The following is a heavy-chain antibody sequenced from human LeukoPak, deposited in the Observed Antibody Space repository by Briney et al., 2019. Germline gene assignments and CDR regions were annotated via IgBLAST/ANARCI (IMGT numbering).Heavy chain of an antibody. V-gene: IGHV4-4*07. D-gene: IGHD3-22*01. J-gene: IGHJ3*02. CDR2: IYTSGST. Sequence: SDTLSLTCTVSGGSISTYYWSWIRQPAGKGLEWIGRIYTSGSTSYNPSLKSRVTISVDTSKNQFSLNLSSVTAADTAVYYCTRDLYYYDSRRDAFDIWGQGTMVTVSS. CDR3: TRDLYYYDSRRDAFDI. CDR1: GGSISTYY.